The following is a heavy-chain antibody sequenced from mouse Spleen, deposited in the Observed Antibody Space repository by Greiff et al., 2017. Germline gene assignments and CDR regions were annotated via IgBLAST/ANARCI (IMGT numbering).Heavy chain of an antibody. CDR3: ARHNWDGTEFDY. J-gene: IGHJ2*01. V-gene: IGHV5-9-3*01. CDR1: GFTFSSYA. D-gene: IGHD4-1*02. Sequence: EVKVVESGGGLVKPGGSLKLSCPASGFTFSSYAMSWVRQTPEKRLEWVATISSGGSYTYYPDSVKGRFTISRDNAKNTLYLQMSSLRSEDTAMYYCARHNWDGTEFDYWGQGTTLTVSS. CDR2: ISSGGSYT.